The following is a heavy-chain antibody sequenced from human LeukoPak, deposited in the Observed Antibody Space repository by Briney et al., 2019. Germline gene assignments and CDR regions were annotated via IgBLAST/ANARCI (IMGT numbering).Heavy chain of an antibody. CDR3: ASLDFWSPTYYFDY. D-gene: IGHD3-3*01. Sequence: PGGSLRLSCAASGFIFSNYAMSWVRQAPGKGLEWVANIKQDGSEKYYVDSVKGRFTISRDNAKNSLYLQMNSLRAEDTAVYYCASLDFWSPTYYFDYWGQGTLVTVSS. CDR1: GFIFSNYA. V-gene: IGHV3-7*01. CDR2: IKQDGSEK. J-gene: IGHJ4*02.